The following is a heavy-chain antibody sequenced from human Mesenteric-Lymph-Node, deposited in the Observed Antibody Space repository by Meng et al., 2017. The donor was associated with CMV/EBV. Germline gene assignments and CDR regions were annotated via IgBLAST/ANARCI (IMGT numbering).Heavy chain of an antibody. CDR3: ATNSSGWFGYFDP. CDR1: GGCFSDYY. D-gene: IGHD6-19*01. J-gene: IGHJ5*02. Sequence: CAVYGGCFSDYYWSWIRQYPEKGLEWIGEINHSGRTNYNPSLKSRVTISVDTSKNQFSLNLNFVTAADTGAYYCATNSSGWFGYFDPWGQGTLVTVSS. V-gene: IGHV4-34*01. CDR2: INHSGRT.